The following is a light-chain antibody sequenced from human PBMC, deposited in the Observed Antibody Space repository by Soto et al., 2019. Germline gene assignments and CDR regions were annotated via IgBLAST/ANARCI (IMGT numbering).Light chain of an antibody. V-gene: IGLV1-51*02. CDR3: GTWDNSLSLWV. CDR2: ENN. CDR1: SSNIGSNY. J-gene: IGLJ3*02. Sequence: QSVLTQPPSLSAAPGQKVTISCSGSSSNIGSNYVSWYQHLPETAPKLLIYENNKRPSGIPDRFSGSKSGTSATLGITGRQTGDEADYYCGTWDNSLSLWVFGGGTKLTVL.